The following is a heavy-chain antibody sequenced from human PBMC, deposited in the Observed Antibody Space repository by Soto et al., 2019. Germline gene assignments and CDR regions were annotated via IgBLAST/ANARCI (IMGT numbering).Heavy chain of an antibody. Sequence: EGQLVESGGGLVQPGGSLRLSCAASGFTFSIYRMNWVRQAPGKGLEWVSYISTSSDSMYYADSVKGRFTISRDNAKNSLDLEMNSLRAEDTAVYYCARDRGAFYYVFMDVWGKGTTVTVSS. CDR2: ISTSSDSM. V-gene: IGHV3-48*01. CDR3: ARDRGAFYYVFMDV. CDR1: GFTFSIYR. D-gene: IGHD3-10*02. J-gene: IGHJ6*03.